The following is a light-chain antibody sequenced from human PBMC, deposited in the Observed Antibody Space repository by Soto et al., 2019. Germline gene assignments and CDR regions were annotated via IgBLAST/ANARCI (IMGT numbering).Light chain of an antibody. J-gene: IGKJ1*01. CDR2: GAS. V-gene: IGKV3-15*01. CDR3: KQYNNWPPWT. Sequence: EIVMTQSPATLSVSPGERATLSCRASQSVSSNLAWYQQKPGQAPRLLIYGASTRATGVPARFSGSGSGTEFTPTISSLQAEDLAVYYCKQYNNWPPWTFGQGTKVEIK. CDR1: QSVSSN.